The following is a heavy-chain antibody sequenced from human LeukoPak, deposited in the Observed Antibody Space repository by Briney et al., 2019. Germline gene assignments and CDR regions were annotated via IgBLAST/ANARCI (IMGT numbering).Heavy chain of an antibody. CDR3: ARGSSTRVYYYYYMDV. Sequence: ASVKVSCKAAGYTFTGYYMHWVRQAPGQGLEWMGWIFPNSGATNYAQKFQGRVTMTRDTSISTAYMEVSRVRSDDTAMYYCARGSSTRVYYYYYMDVWGKGTTVTVSS. J-gene: IGHJ6*03. V-gene: IGHV1-2*02. D-gene: IGHD6-6*01. CDR1: GYTFTGYY. CDR2: IFPNSGAT.